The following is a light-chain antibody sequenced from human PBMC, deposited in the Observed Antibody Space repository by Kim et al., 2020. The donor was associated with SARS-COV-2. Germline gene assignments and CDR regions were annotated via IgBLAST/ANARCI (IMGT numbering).Light chain of an antibody. CDR2: YYN. CDR3: AAWDDSLNGWV. CDR1: SSKIGSNT. Sequence: GQRVPIACSGSSSKIGSNTVTWCQQHPGKAPKLLIFYYNQRPSGVPDRFSGSKSGTSASLAISGLQSEDEADYYCAAWDDSLNGWVFGGGTQLTVL. J-gene: IGLJ3*02. V-gene: IGLV1-44*01.